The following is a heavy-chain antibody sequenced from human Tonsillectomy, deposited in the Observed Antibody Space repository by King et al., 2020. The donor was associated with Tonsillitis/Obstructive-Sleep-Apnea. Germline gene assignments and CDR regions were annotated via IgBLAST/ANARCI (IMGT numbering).Heavy chain of an antibody. Sequence: VQLVESGGGVVQPGRSLRLSCAASGFTFSTYAMHWVRQAPGKGLEWVAVISYDGSNKYYADSVKGRFTISRDNSKNTLYLQLNSLRAEDTAVYYCARARCSYYNDAFDTGGQGTMVTVSS. V-gene: IGHV3-30*04. D-gene: IGHD3-10*01. CDR1: GFTFSTYA. CDR3: ARARCSYYNDAFDT. J-gene: IGHJ3*02. CDR2: ISYDGSNK.